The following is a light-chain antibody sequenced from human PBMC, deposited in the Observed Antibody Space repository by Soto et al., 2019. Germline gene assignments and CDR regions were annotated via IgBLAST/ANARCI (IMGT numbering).Light chain of an antibody. Sequence: DIQMTQSPSSLSASVGDRVVITCQASQDINNYLNWYQQKLGKAPKLLIYDASNLEPGVPSRFSGSGSGTHFTFTISSLQPGDYATYYCQQFDLFPLTFGGGTKVEIK. CDR1: QDINNY. CDR3: QQFDLFPLT. V-gene: IGKV1-33*01. J-gene: IGKJ4*01. CDR2: DAS.